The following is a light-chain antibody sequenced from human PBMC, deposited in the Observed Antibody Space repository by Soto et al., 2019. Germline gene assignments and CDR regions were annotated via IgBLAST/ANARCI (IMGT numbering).Light chain of an antibody. CDR1: QSISTY. V-gene: IGKV1-17*01. Sequence: DIQMTQSPSSLSASVGDRVTITCRASQSISTYLNWYQQKPGKVPKLLIYAASSLQSGVPSRFSGSGSGTEFTLTISSLQPEDFATYYCLQHNSYPLTFGGGTKVDIK. J-gene: IGKJ4*01. CDR2: AAS. CDR3: LQHNSYPLT.